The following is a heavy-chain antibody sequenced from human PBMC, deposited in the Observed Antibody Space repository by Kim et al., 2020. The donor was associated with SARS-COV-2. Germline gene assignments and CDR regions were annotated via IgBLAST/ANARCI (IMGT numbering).Heavy chain of an antibody. V-gene: IGHV4-34*01. CDR2: INHSGST. D-gene: IGHD6-13*01. CDR1: GGSFSGYY. Sequence: SETLSLTCAVYGGSFSGYYWSWIRQPPGKGLEWIGEINHSGSTNYNPSLKSRVTISVDTSKNQFSLKLSSVTAADTAVYYCARFWGSSWYGEWFDPWGQGTLVTVSS. CDR3: ARFWGSSWYGEWFDP. J-gene: IGHJ5*02.